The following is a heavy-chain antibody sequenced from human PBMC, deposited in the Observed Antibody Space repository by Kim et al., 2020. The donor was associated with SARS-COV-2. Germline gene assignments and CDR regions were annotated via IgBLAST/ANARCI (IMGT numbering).Heavy chain of an antibody. D-gene: IGHD3-10*01. CDR2: ISYDGSNK. V-gene: IGHV3-30*18. J-gene: IGHJ6*02. CDR3: AKAVLRGVNYYYYGMDV. Sequence: GRSLRLSCAASGFTFNTYGMYWVRQAPGKGLEWVSVISYDGSNKYYADSVKGRFTISRDNSKNTLYLQMNSLRAEDTAVYYCAKAVLRGVNYYYYGMDVWGQGPTVTVSS. CDR1: GFTFNTYG.